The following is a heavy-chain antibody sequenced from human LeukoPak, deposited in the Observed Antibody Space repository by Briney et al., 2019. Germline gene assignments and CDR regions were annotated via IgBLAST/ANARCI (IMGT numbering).Heavy chain of an antibody. J-gene: IGHJ4*02. CDR2: IYHSGST. D-gene: IGHD6-13*01. Sequence: PSETLSLTCTVSGYSISSGYYWGWIRPPPGKGLEWIGSIYHSGSTYYNPSLKSRVTISVDTSKNQFSLKLSSVTAADTAVYYCIWSSSWCVVDYWGQGTLVTVSS. V-gene: IGHV4-38-2*02. CDR3: IWSSSWCVVDY. CDR1: GYSISSGYY.